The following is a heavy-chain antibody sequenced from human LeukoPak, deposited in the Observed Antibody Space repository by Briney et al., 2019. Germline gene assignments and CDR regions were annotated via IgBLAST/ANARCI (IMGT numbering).Heavy chain of an antibody. CDR1: GLTVSGNY. CDR3: ARDPGGTIDF. CDR2: MSASCESR. D-gene: IGHD1-26*01. J-gene: IGHJ4*02. Sequence: GGSLRLSCAASGLTVSGNYMSWVRQGPGKGLEWVSTMSASCESRNYLDSVKGRFTISRDSSKNTVYLQMNSLRAEDTAVFYCARDPGGTIDFWGQGTLVTVSS. V-gene: IGHV3-23*01.